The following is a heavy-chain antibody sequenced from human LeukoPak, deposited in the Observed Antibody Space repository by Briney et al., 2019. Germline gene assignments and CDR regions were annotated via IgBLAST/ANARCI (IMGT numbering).Heavy chain of an antibody. CDR3: AKDQQWELLGYFDY. Sequence: PGGSLRLSCAASGLTFSSYGMHWVRQAPGKGLEWVAVISYDGSNKYYADSVKGRFTISRDNSKNTLYLQMNSLRAEDTAVYYCAKDQQWELLGYFDYWGQGTLVTVSS. J-gene: IGHJ4*02. CDR2: ISYDGSNK. D-gene: IGHD1-26*01. CDR1: GLTFSSYG. V-gene: IGHV3-30*18.